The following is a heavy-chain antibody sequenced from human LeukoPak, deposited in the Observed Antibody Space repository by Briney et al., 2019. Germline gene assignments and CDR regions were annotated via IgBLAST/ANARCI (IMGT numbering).Heavy chain of an antibody. J-gene: IGHJ2*01. Sequence: PGGSLRLSCAASGFTFDDYGMSWVRQAPGKGLEWVSGINWNGGSTGYADSVKGRLTISRDNAKNSLYLQMNSLRAEDTALYYCAKAPAVAGNWYFDLWGRGTLVTVSS. CDR1: GFTFDDYG. V-gene: IGHV3-20*04. CDR2: INWNGGST. D-gene: IGHD6-19*01. CDR3: AKAPAVAGNWYFDL.